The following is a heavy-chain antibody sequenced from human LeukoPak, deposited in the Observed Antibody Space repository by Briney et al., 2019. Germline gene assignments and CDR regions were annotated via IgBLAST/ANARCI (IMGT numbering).Heavy chain of an antibody. CDR1: GYSISSGYY. V-gene: IGHV4-38-2*02. Sequence: PSETLSLTCTVSGYSISSGYYWGWIRQPPGKGLEWIGSIYHSGSTYYNPSLKSRVTISVDTSKNQFSLKLSSVTAADTAVYYCARAAARYSSGWYSPFDPWGQGTLVTVSS. J-gene: IGHJ5*02. CDR2: IYHSGST. D-gene: IGHD6-19*01. CDR3: ARAAARYSSGWYSPFDP.